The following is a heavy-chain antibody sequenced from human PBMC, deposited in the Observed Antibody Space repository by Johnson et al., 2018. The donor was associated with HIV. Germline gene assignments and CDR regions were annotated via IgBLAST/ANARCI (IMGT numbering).Heavy chain of an antibody. V-gene: IGHV3-9*01. Sequence: LVESGGGLVQPGRSLRLSCAASGFTFDDYAMHWVRQAPGKVLEWVSGISWNSDGSSTSYADSVKGRFTISRDNAKNTLYLQMNSLRAEDTALYYCARGRAVAGTRAFDIWGQGTMVTVSS. D-gene: IGHD6-19*01. J-gene: IGHJ3*02. CDR3: ARGRAVAGTRAFDI. CDR1: GFTFDDYA. CDR2: ISWNSDGSST.